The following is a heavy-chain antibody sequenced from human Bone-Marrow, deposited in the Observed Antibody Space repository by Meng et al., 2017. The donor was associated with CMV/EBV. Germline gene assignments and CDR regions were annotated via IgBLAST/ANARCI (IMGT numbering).Heavy chain of an antibody. CDR1: GFTFSDYY. J-gene: IGHJ6*02. D-gene: IGHD3-3*01. CDR2: ISSSSSYI. V-gene: IGHV3-21*01. CDR3: ASRALGDFWSGYQGYGMDV. Sequence: GESLKISCAASGFTFSDYYMSWVRQAPGKGLEWVSSISSSSSYIYYADSVKGRFTISRDNAKNSLYLQMNSLRAEDTAVYYCASRALGDFWSGYQGYGMDVWGQGTTVTVSS.